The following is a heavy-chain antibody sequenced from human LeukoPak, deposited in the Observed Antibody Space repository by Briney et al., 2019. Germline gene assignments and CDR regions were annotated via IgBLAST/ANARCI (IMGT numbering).Heavy chain of an antibody. J-gene: IGHJ4*02. CDR3: ARPPLIAAAGKWAFGY. V-gene: IGHV3-21*01. D-gene: IGHD6-13*01. CDR1: GFTFSSYA. Sequence: PGGSLRLSCAASGFTFSSYAMSWVRQAPGKGLEWVSSISSSSSYIYYADSVKGRFTISRDNAKNSLYLQMNSLRAEDTAVYYCARPPLIAAAGKWAFGYWGQGTLVTVSS. CDR2: ISSSSSYI.